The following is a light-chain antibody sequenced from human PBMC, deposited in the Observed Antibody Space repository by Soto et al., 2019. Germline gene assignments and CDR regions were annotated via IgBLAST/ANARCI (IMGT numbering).Light chain of an antibody. J-gene: IGKJ4*01. Sequence: DIQLTQSPSFLSASVGDRVTITCRASQGINDYLAWYQQKPGKATKLLIYAASTLQSEVPSRFSGSASGTEFTLTISSLQPEDFATYYCQQFNTYPLTFGGGTKVEVK. CDR3: QQFNTYPLT. V-gene: IGKV1-9*01. CDR1: QGINDY. CDR2: AAS.